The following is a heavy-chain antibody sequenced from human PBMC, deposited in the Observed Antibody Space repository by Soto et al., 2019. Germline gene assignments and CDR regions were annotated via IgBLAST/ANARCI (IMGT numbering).Heavy chain of an antibody. D-gene: IGHD3-16*02. CDR3: ALSMDGANYPH. Sequence: QITLKESGPTLVTPTQTLTLTCPVSGFSLTTNGVGVPWIRQPPGKATEWLAAIYSDDDKRYRPSLKSTLTITKDTTEDRVVLRMTHMDPIDTGTYYCALSMDGANYPHWGQGTLVTFSS. CDR2: IYSDDDK. J-gene: IGHJ4*02. CDR1: GFSLTTNGVG. V-gene: IGHV2-5*02.